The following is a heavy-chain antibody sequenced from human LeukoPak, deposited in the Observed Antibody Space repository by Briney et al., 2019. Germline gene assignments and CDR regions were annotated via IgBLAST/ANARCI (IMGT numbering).Heavy chain of an antibody. Sequence: GGSVRLSCAASVFTPSRYAMSCGPQAPGKWVEWVSAISGSGGSTYYADSVKGRFTIARDNSKNTLYLQMNRLRVQDTAVYYRPKGCGSYKHYFDYWCQETLITVSS. J-gene: IGHJ4*02. V-gene: IGHV3-23*01. CDR1: VFTPSRYA. CDR2: ISGSGGST. CDR3: PKGCGSYKHYFDY. D-gene: IGHD1-26*01.